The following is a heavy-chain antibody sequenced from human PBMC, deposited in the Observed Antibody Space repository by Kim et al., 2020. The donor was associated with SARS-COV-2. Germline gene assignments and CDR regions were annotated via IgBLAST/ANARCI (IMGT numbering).Heavy chain of an antibody. V-gene: IGHV7-4-1*02. CDR1: GYTFTSYA. Sequence: ASVKVSCKASGYTFTSYAMNWVRQAPGQGLEWMGWINTNTGNPTYAQGFTGRFVFSLDTSVSTAYLQISSLKAEDTAVYYCAREGYDILTGYYKLRDNWFVPWGQGTLVTVSS. D-gene: IGHD3-9*01. CDR2: INTNTGNP. CDR3: AREGYDILTGYYKLRDNWFVP. J-gene: IGHJ5*02.